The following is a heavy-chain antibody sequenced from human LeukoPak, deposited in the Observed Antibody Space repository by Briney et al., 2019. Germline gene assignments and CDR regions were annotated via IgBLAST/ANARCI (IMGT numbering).Heavy chain of an antibody. V-gene: IGHV3-7*03. J-gene: IGHJ4*02. Sequence: GGSLRLSCAVSGFSLNKYWMSWVHQAPGKGLEWVANINQDGSERYYVESVKGRFTISRDNAKNSLSLQMNILTVADTAVYYCAREYIDSDYHGLGSFFALDCWGQGILVTVSS. CDR2: INQDGSER. CDR3: AREYIDSDYHGLGSFFALDC. D-gene: IGHD3-10*01. CDR1: GFSLNKYW.